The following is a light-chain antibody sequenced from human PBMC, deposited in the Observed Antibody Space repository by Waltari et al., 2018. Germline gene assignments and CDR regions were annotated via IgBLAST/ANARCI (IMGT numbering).Light chain of an antibody. CDR2: RTS. CDR3: QQHCCLPWT. CDR1: QVAGSSF. V-gene: IGKV3-20*01. J-gene: IGKJ1*01. Sequence: RASQVAGSSFLARYQQKPGKAPRLLNERTSSSASRLPDSFSGSGYGTDFPLPSSRLESEDLAAYYYQQHCCLPWTFGQGTKVEIK.